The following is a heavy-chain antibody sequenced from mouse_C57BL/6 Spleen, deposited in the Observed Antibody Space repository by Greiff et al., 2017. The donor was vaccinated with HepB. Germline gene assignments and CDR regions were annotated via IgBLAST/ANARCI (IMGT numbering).Heavy chain of an antibody. Sequence: EVQLQQSGAELVKPGASVKLSCTASGFNIKDYYMHWVKQRTEQGLEWIGRIDPEDGETKYAPKFKGKATITADTSSNTAYLQLSSLTSEDTAVYYCARNYGSSPAWFAYWGQGTLVTVSA. V-gene: IGHV14-2*01. D-gene: IGHD1-1*01. J-gene: IGHJ3*01. CDR2: IDPEDGET. CDR3: ARNYGSSPAWFAY. CDR1: GFNIKDYY.